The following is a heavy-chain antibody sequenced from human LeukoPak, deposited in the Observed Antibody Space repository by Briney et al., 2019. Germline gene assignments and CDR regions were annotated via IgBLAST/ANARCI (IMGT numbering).Heavy chain of an antibody. CDR2: INPNSGGT. CDR1: GYTFTGYY. V-gene: IGHV1-2*02. Sequence: ASVKVSCEASGYTFTGYYMHWVRQAPGQGLEWMGWINPNSGGTNYAQKFQGRVTMTRDTSISTAYMELSRLRSDDTAVYYCARDQNYYGSGSYYNVDYWGQGTLVTVST. CDR3: ARDQNYYGSGSYYNVDY. D-gene: IGHD3-10*01. J-gene: IGHJ4*02.